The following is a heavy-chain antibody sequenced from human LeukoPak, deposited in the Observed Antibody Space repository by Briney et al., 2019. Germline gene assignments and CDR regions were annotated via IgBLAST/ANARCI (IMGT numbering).Heavy chain of an antibody. CDR3: VRDKGGRSGAIYYDAFDV. D-gene: IGHD1-26*01. J-gene: IGHJ3*01. CDR1: GFTFNTYW. Sequence: GGSLRLSCAASGFTFNTYWMTWVRQAPGKGLEWVANIDQGGSTKYYVDSLKGRFTISRDNAKNSLYLQMNSLRAEDTAVYYCVRDKGGRSGAIYYDAFDVWGQGTMVTVSS. V-gene: IGHV3-7*01. CDR2: IDQGGSTK.